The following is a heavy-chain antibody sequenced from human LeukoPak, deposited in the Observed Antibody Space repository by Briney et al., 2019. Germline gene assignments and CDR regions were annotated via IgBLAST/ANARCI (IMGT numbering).Heavy chain of an antibody. CDR1: GYTFTGYY. J-gene: IGHJ4*02. Sequence: ASVTVSFKASGYTFTGYYMHWVRQAPGQGLEWMGWINPNSGGTNYAQKFQGRVTMTRDTSISTAYMELSRLRSDDTAVYYCARVEPVIRGSGWWMGFDYWGQGTLVTVSS. CDR3: ARVEPVIRGSGWWMGFDY. CDR2: INPNSGGT. D-gene: IGHD6-19*01. V-gene: IGHV1-2*02.